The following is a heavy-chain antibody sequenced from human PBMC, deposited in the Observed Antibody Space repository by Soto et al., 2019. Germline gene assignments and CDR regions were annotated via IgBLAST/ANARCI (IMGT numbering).Heavy chain of an antibody. V-gene: IGHV4-31*03. CDR3: ASTEDFFDY. J-gene: IGHJ4*02. CDR1: CVSLTSGTYY. Sequence: PSETLSLTCSVSCVSLTSGTYYWSWIRQHPGKGLEWIGYIFYSGSTDYNPSLKSRVNISVDTSKNQFSLKLSSVTAADTAVYYCASTEDFFDYWGQGTLVTVSS. CDR2: IFYSGST.